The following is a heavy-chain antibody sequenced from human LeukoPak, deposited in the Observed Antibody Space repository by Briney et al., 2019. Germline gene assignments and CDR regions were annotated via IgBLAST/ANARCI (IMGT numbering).Heavy chain of an antibody. CDR3: ARDQNDYIAAAGTFDY. Sequence: PGGSLRLSCAASGFTFSSYSMNWVRQAPGKGLEWVSSISSSSSYIYYADSVKGRFTISRDNAKNSLYLQMNSLRAEDTAVYYCARDQNDYIAAAGTFDYWGQGTLVTVSS. V-gene: IGHV3-21*01. J-gene: IGHJ4*02. CDR1: GFTFSSYS. D-gene: IGHD6-13*01. CDR2: ISSSSSYI.